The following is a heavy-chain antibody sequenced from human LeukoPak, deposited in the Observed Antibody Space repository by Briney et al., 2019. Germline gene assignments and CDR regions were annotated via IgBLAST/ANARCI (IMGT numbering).Heavy chain of an antibody. Sequence: SETLSLTCTVSGGSISSYYWSWIRQPPGKGLEWIGSIYYSGSTYYNPSLKSRVTIAVDTSKNQFSLKLSSVTAADTAVYYCARRVKGTIDYWGQGTLVTVSS. CDR1: GGSISSYY. CDR2: IYYSGST. D-gene: IGHD3-10*01. V-gene: IGHV4-59*05. J-gene: IGHJ4*02. CDR3: ARRVKGTIDY.